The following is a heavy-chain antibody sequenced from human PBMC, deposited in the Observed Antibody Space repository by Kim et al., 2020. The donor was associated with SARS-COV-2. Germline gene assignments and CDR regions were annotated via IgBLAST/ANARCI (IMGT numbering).Heavy chain of an antibody. CDR1: GGSISSYY. D-gene: IGHD1-26*01. J-gene: IGHJ4*02. CDR3: ARVGSGLNYFDY. CDR2: IYYSGST. V-gene: IGHV4-59*01. Sequence: SETLSLTCTVSGGSISSYYWSWIRQPPGKGLEWIGYIYYSGSTNYNPSLKSRVTISVDTSKNQFSLKLSSVTAADTAVYYCARVGSGLNYFDYWGQGTLVTVSS.